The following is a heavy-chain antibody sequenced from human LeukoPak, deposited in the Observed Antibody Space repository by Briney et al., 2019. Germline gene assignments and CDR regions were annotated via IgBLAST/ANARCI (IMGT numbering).Heavy chain of an antibody. D-gene: IGHD1-14*01. J-gene: IGHJ4*02. V-gene: IGHV3-7*04. CDR1: EFTLSTGFTYSNYW. Sequence: GGSLRLSCAASEFTLSTGFTYSNYWMSWVRQAPGKGLQWVANIKQDGSDKYYVDSVKGRFIISGDNAKSSLYLQMNSLRAEDTAVYYCAGGYRPLPYWGQGTLVTVSS. CDR2: IKQDGSDK. CDR3: AGGYRPLPY.